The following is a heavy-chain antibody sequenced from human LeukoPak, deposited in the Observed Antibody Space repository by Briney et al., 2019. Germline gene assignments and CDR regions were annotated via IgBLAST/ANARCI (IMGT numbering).Heavy chain of an antibody. CDR1: GGSISSYY. CDR3: ARAKYGSGSYYNDY. J-gene: IGHJ4*02. D-gene: IGHD3-10*01. Sequence: PSETLSLTCTVSGGSISSYYWSWIRQLPGKGLEWIGYIYYSGSTNYNPSLKSRVTISVDTSKNQFSLKLSSVTAADTAVYYCARAKYGSGSYYNDYWGQGTLVTVSS. V-gene: IGHV4-59*01. CDR2: IYYSGST.